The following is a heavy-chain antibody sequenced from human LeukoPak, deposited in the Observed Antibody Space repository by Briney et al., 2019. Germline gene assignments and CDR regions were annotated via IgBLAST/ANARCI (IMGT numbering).Heavy chain of an antibody. D-gene: IGHD2-15*01. Sequence: GGSLRLSCAASGFTFSSYAMSWVRQAPGKGLEWVSAISGSGGSTYYADSVKGRFTISRDNSKNTLYLQMNSLRAEDTPVYYCAKGLVVVAATPVDYWGQGTLVTVSS. CDR1: GFTFSSYA. CDR2: ISGSGGST. V-gene: IGHV3-23*01. CDR3: AKGLVVVAATPVDY. J-gene: IGHJ4*02.